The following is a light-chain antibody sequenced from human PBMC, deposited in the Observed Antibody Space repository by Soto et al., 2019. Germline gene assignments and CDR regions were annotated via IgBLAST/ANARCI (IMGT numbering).Light chain of an antibody. J-gene: IGKJ1*01. CDR3: QKYNSYSRT. V-gene: IGKV1-5*03. CDR2: MAS. CDR1: QSISTW. Sequence: DIQMTQSPSTLSASVGDRVTITCRASQSISTWLAWYQQKPGKAPNLLIYMASTLKSGVPSRFSGSGSGTEFTLTISSLQPDDSASYYCQKYNSYSRTFGQGTKVDIK.